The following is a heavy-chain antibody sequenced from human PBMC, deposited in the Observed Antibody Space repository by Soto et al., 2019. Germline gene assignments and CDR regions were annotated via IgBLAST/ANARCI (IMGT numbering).Heavy chain of an antibody. J-gene: IGHJ3*02. D-gene: IGHD4-17*01. Sequence: RLXYAVYRFTFSTYAISWVRQAPGKGLGWVSAISGSGGSTFYADSVKGRFTISRDNSINMLYLQINSLRPEDTAVYYCAHPRGYGVFDAYDIWGQGAMVTVSS. CDR2: ISGSGGST. V-gene: IGHV3-23*01. CDR3: AHPRGYGVFDAYDI. CDR1: RFTFSTYA.